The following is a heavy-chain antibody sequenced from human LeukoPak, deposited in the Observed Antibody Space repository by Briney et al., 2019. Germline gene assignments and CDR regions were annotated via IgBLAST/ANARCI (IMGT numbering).Heavy chain of an antibody. CDR2: IYSGGST. CDR1: VFTVSRNY. CDR3: ARGMATILDY. J-gene: IGHJ4*02. D-gene: IGHD5-24*01. V-gene: IGHV3-53*01. Sequence: PGGSLRLSCAASVFTVSRNYMSWVRQAPGKGLEWVSVIYSGGSTYYADSVKGRFTISRDNSKNTLYLQMNSLRAEETAVYYCARGMATILDYWGQGTLVTVSS.